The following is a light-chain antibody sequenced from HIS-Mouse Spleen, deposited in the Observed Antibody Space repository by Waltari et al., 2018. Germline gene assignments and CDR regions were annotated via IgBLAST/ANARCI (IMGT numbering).Light chain of an antibody. V-gene: IGKV3-11*01. CDR1: QLVSSY. J-gene: IGKJ4*01. CDR2: DAS. CDR3: QQRSNWPPLT. Sequence: ELVLTPSPATLSLSPGERATLPCRASQLVSSYLAWYQQKPGQAPRLLIYDASNRATGIPARFSGSGSGTDFTLTISSLEPEDFAVYYCQQRSNWPPLTFGGGTKVEIK.